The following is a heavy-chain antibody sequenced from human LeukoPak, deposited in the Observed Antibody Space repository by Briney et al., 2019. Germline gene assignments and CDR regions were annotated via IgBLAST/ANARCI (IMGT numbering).Heavy chain of an antibody. CDR1: GFTFDDYA. Sequence: PGGSLRLSCAASGFTFDDYAMHWVRQAPGKGLEWVSGISWNSGSIGCADSVKGRFTISRDNAKNSLYLQMNSLRAEDTALYYCAKDMGGYDFHFDYWGQGTLVTVSS. D-gene: IGHD5-12*01. CDR3: AKDMGGYDFHFDY. V-gene: IGHV3-9*01. CDR2: ISWNSGSI. J-gene: IGHJ4*02.